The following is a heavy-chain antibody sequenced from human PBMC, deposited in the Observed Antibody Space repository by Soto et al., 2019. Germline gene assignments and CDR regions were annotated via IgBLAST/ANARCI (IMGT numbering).Heavy chain of an antibody. D-gene: IGHD4-17*01. CDR1: GGSISSYY. V-gene: IGHV4-59*01. J-gene: IGHJ6*02. CDR3: ERDHDYGYYGMDV. Sequence: SETLSLTCTVSGGSISSYYWSWIRQPPGEGLEWIGYIYYSGSTNYNPSLKSRVTISVDTSKNQFSLKLSSVTAADTAVYYCERDHDYGYYGMDVWGQGTTVTV. CDR2: IYYSGST.